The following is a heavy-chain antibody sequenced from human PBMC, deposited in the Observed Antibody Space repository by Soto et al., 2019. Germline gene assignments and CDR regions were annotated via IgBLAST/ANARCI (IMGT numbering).Heavy chain of an antibody. D-gene: IGHD6-13*01. CDR3: ARIESIARNWFDP. CDR1: GFSFTNYW. CDR2: IDPVDSYV. Sequence: GESLKISCKTSGFSFTNYWISWVRHVPGKGLEWMGNIDPVDSYVNYSPSFQGHVTFSVDTSISTAFLHWSSLQTSDSATYFCARIESIARNWFDPWGQGTLVTVSS. J-gene: IGHJ5*02. V-gene: IGHV5-10-1*01.